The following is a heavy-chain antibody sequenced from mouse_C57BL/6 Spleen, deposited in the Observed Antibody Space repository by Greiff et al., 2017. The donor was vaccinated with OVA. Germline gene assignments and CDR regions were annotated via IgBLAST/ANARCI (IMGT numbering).Heavy chain of an antibody. CDR2: ISSGSSTI. V-gene: IGHV5-17*01. D-gene: IGHD1-1*01. CDR1: GFTFSDYG. Sequence: DVQLVESGGGLVKPGGSLKLSCAASGFTFSDYGMHWVRQAPEKGLEWVAYISSGSSTIYYADTVKGRFTISRDNAKNTLFLQMTSLRSEDTAMYYCARDYGSSYHFDYWGQGTTLTVSS. J-gene: IGHJ2*01. CDR3: ARDYGSSYHFDY.